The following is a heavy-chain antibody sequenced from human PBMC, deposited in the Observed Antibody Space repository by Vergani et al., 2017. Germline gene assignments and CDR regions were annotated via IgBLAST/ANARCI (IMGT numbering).Heavy chain of an antibody. CDR1: GFTFSSYS. J-gene: IGHJ4*02. CDR2: ISSSSSTI. D-gene: IGHD5-18*01. Sequence: EVQLVESGGGLVQPGGSLRLSCAASGFTFSSYSMNWVRQAPGKGLEWVSYISSSSSTIDYADSVKGGFTISRDNAKNSLYLQMNSLRAEDTAVYYCARGRTQLGQIDYWGQGTLVTVSS. V-gene: IGHV3-48*04. CDR3: ARGRTQLGQIDY.